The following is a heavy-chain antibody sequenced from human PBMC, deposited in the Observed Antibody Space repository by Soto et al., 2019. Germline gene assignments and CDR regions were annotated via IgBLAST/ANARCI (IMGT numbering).Heavy chain of an antibody. D-gene: IGHD3-10*01. CDR2: INDSGNI. J-gene: IGHJ6*03. V-gene: IGHV4-34*01. CDR3: ARGLILWFGELSRRGGYYYYMDV. Sequence: QVQLQQWGAGLLKPSETLSLTCAVCGGSFSGYQWTWIRQTPGKGLEWIGEINDSGNINYNPSLKGRGTNLVDTAKKQISLKLSSVTAAGTAVYYWARGLILWFGELSRRGGYYYYMDVWGKGTSVTVSS. CDR1: GGSFSGYQ.